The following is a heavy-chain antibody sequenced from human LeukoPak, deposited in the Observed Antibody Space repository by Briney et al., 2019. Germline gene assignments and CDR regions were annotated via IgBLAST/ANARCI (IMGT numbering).Heavy chain of an antibody. CDR1: GFTFSTYW. J-gene: IGHJ4*02. Sequence: GGSLRLSCAASGFTFSTYWMAWVRQAPGKGLEWVAHIKGDGSEKYYLEFVKGRFTVSRDNAENSLFLQMSSLRVEDTALYYCAKWRWLQSELENWGQGTLVTVSS. V-gene: IGHV3-7*01. CDR2: IKGDGSEK. D-gene: IGHD5-24*01. CDR3: AKWRWLQSELEN.